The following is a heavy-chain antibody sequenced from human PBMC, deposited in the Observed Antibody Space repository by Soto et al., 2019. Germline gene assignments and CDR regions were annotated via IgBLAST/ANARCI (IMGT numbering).Heavy chain of an antibody. CDR1: GFTFSGSA. CDR3: TTSRGNLAAREGTGDY. CDR2: IRSKANSYAT. D-gene: IGHD6-6*01. V-gene: IGHV3-73*01. Sequence: GGSLRLSCAASGFTFSGSAMHWVRQASGKGLEWVGRIRSKANSYATAYAASVKGRFTISRDDSKNTAYLQINSLKTEDTAVYYCTTSRGNLAAREGTGDYWGQGTLVTVSS. J-gene: IGHJ4*02.